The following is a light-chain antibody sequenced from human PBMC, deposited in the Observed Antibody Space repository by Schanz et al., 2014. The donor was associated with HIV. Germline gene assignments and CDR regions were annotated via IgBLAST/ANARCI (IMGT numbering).Light chain of an antibody. J-gene: IGLJ3*02. CDR1: SSNIGSNT. V-gene: IGLV1-44*01. Sequence: QLVLTQPPSASGTPGQRVTISCSGSSSNIGSNTVNWYQQLPGTAPRLVIYNTFHRPSGVPDRFSGSGSGTSASLAISGLQSEDEADYYCAAWDDSLNGWVFGGGTKLTVL. CDR3: AAWDDSLNGWV. CDR2: NTF.